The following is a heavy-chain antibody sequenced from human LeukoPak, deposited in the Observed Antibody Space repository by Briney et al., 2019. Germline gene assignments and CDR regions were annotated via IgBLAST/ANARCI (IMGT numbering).Heavy chain of an antibody. V-gene: IGHV3-21*01. J-gene: IGHJ4*02. CDR3: ARALTTLTYEGY. CDR1: GFTFSSYT. Sequence: GGSLRLSCAASGFTFSSYTMHWIRQAPGKGLEWVSSISGSNSYILYADSVKGRFTVSRDNAKDSLYLQMNSLRAEDTAVYYCARALTTLTYEGYWGQGTLVTVSS. CDR2: ISGSNSYI. D-gene: IGHD1-1*01.